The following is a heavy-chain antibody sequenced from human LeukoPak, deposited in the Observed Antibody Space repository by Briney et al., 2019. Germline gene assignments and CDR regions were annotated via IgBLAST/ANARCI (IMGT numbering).Heavy chain of an antibody. CDR3: ARNNADGEGRFSY. Sequence: GASVKVSCKASGYSFTNYAMNWVRQAPGQGLEWMGWINTNTGNPTFAQGFTGRFVFSLDTSVGTAFLQISSLKAEDTAVYYCARNNADGEGRFSYWGQGTLVTVSS. D-gene: IGHD3-10*01. CDR2: INTNTGNP. V-gene: IGHV7-4-1*02. CDR1: GYSFTNYA. J-gene: IGHJ4*02.